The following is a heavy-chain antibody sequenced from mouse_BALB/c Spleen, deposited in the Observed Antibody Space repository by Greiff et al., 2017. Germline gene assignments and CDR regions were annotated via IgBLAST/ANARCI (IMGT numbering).Heavy chain of an antibody. CDR3: ARSDFHYYGSSYDYFDY. CDR1: GYTFTSYW. Sequence: VQVVESGAELAKPGASVKMSCKASGYTFTSYWMHWVKQRPGQGLEWIGYINPSTGYTEYNQKFKDKATLTADKSSSTAYMQLSSLTSEDSAVYYCARSDFHYYGSSYDYFDYWGQGTTLTVSS. CDR2: INPSTGYT. V-gene: IGHV1-7*01. J-gene: IGHJ2*01. D-gene: IGHD1-1*01.